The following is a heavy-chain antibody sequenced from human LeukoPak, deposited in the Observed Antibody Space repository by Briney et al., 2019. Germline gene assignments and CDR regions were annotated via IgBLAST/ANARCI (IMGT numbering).Heavy chain of an antibody. CDR3: ARGGQLLHYYYYYMDV. D-gene: IGHD2-2*01. J-gene: IGHJ6*03. CDR1: GGTFSSYA. V-gene: IGHV1-69*05. Sequence: SVKVSCKASGGTFSSYAISWVRQAPGQGLEWMGRIIPIFGTANYAQKFQSRVTITTDESTSTAYMALSSLRSEETAVYYCARGGQLLHYYYYYMDVWGKGTTVTVSS. CDR2: IIPIFGTA.